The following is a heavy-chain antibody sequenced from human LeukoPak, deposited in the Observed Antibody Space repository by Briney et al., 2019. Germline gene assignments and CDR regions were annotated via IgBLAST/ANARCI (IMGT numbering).Heavy chain of an antibody. D-gene: IGHD5-18*01. Sequence: PGGSLRLSCAASGLTVSTNYMTWVRQAPGKGLEWVSIIHSDGSTYYADSVKGRFTISRDNSKNTLYLQMNSMRAEDTAVYYCANREGGYTYVPFDYWGQGTLVTASS. J-gene: IGHJ4*02. V-gene: IGHV3-53*01. CDR3: ANREGGYTYVPFDY. CDR2: IHSDGST. CDR1: GLTVSTNY.